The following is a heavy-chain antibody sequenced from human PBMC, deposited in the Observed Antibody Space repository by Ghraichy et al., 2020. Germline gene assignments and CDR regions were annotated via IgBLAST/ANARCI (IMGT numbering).Heavy chain of an antibody. CDR1: GFTFSSYN. Sequence: GGSLRLSCAASGFTFSSYNMIWVRQAPGKGLEWISFIAHSSTIMYYADSVRGRFTISRDNAKKSLYLQMSSLRDEDTAVYYCARVVDGMTGADYWGQGTLVTVSS. J-gene: IGHJ4*02. D-gene: IGHD2-8*01. CDR2: IAHSSTIM. CDR3: ARVVDGMTGADY. V-gene: IGHV3-48*02.